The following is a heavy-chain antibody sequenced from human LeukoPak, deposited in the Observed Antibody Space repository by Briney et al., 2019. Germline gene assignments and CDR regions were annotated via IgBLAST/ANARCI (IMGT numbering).Heavy chain of an antibody. CDR2: IYYSGST. CDR1: GGSISSYY. Sequence: SETLSLTCTVSGGSISSYYWSWLRQPPGKGLEWIGYIYYSGSTNYNPSLKSRVTISVDTSKNQFSLKLSSVTAADTAVYYCAREGFVVVPAAASDAFDIWGQGTMVTVSS. CDR3: AREGFVVVPAAASDAFDI. V-gene: IGHV4-59*01. J-gene: IGHJ3*02. D-gene: IGHD2-2*01.